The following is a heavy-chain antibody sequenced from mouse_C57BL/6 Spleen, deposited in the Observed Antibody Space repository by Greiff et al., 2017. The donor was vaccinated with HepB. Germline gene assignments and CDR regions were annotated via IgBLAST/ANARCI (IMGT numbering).Heavy chain of an antibody. CDR3: ARSIYYDYPWFAY. CDR2: IYPGSGST. J-gene: IGHJ3*01. V-gene: IGHV1-55*01. Sequence: QVQLQQPGAELVKPGASVKMSCKASGYTFTSYWITWVKQRPGQGLEWIGDIYPGSGSTNYNEKFKGKATLTVDTSSSTAYMQLSSLTSEDSAVYYCARSIYYDYPWFAYWGQGTLVTVSA. D-gene: IGHD2-4*01. CDR1: GYTFTSYW.